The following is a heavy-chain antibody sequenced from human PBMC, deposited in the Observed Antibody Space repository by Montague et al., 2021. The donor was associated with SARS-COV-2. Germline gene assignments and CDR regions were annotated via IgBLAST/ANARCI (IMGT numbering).Heavy chain of an antibody. V-gene: IGHV4-4*07. D-gene: IGHD3-3*01. CDR3: ARDTVGVFWVGNCMDD. CDR2: IYASGST. CDR1: GGSISTHF. Sequence: SETLSLTCTVSGGSISTHFWNWIRQPAGKGLEWIGRIYASGSTHYNPSLRSRLTMSVDTSKNQFSLRLTSVTAADTAVYYCARDTVGVFWVGNCMDDWGQGTMVTVSS. J-gene: IGHJ6*02.